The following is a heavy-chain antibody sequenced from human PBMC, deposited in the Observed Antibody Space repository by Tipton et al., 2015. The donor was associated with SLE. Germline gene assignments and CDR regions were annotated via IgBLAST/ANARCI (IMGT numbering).Heavy chain of an antibody. CDR1: GGSISGSSYY. J-gene: IGHJ4*02. D-gene: IGHD2-15*01. Sequence: GLVKPSETLSLTCTVSGGSISGSSYYWDWIRQPPGKGPEWIGRITNSGNTYYTPSFQSRVTMSVDTSKNHFSLKLSSVTAADTAVYFCARHEGGRLAYCSDGTCAPDSWGQGALVTVSS. V-gene: IGHV4-39*01. CDR2: ITNSGNT. CDR3: ARHEGGRLAYCSDGTCAPDS.